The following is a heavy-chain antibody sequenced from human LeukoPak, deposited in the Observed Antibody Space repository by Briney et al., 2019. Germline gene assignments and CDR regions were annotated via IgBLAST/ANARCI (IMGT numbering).Heavy chain of an antibody. CDR3: AKEAPRGDGYRNYFDY. CDR1: GFTFSSYA. D-gene: IGHD5-24*01. CDR2: ISGSGGST. V-gene: IGHV3-23*01. J-gene: IGHJ4*02. Sequence: GGSLRLSCAASGFTFSSYAMSWVRQAPGKGLEWVSAISGSGGSTSYADSVKGRFTVSRDNSKNTLYLQVNSLTAEDTAVYCCAKEAPRGDGYRNYFDYWGQGTLVTVSS.